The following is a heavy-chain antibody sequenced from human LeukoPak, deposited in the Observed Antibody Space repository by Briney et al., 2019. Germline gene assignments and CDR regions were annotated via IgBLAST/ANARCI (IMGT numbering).Heavy chain of an antibody. CDR1: GDSISSGDYY. CDR2: NYYSGST. D-gene: IGHD3-9*01. Sequence: SETLSLTCTVSGDSISSGDYYWRWSRQPPGKGLEWIGYNYYSGSTYYNPSRKSRVTMSVDTSKNQFSLKLRSVTAADTAVYYCARERRLGYFAWLSVSFDYWGQGTLVTVSS. V-gene: IGHV4-30-4*01. CDR3: ARERRLGYFAWLSVSFDY. J-gene: IGHJ4*02.